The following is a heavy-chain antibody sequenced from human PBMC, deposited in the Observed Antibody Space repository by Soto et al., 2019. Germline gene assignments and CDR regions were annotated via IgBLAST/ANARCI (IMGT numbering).Heavy chain of an antibody. V-gene: IGHV5-51*01. CDR3: ARQPDYNILTGYFYYFDY. J-gene: IGHJ4*02. D-gene: IGHD3-9*01. CDR1: GYSFTTYW. Sequence: PGESLKISCNTSGYSFTTYWIGWVLQMPGKGLEWMGIIYPGDSDTRYSPSFQGQVTISVDESISTAYLQWSSLKASDTAMYFCARQPDYNILTGYFYYFDYWGQGTLVTVSS. CDR2: IYPGDSDT.